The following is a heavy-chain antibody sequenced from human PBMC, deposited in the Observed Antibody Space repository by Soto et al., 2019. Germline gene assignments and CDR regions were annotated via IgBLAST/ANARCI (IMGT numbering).Heavy chain of an antibody. D-gene: IGHD6-13*01. CDR1: GFTFSSYG. J-gene: IGHJ4*02. CDR2: ISYDGSNK. CDR3: GPFRRDTAAGTGGFDY. V-gene: IGHV3-30*03. Sequence: QVQLVESGGGVVQPGRSLRLSCAASGFTFSSYGMHWVRQAPGKGLEWVAVISYDGSNKYYADSVKGRFTISRDNSKNTLELQMNSLSAEDTAVYYCGPFRRDTAAGTGGFDYWGQGILVTVSS.